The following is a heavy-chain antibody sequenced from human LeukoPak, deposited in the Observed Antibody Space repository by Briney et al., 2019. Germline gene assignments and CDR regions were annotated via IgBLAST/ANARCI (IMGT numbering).Heavy chain of an antibody. J-gene: IGHJ6*03. CDR1: GGAISSYY. CDR2: YYSSGST. Sequence: PLETLSLTCTVSGGAISSYYWSWIRQPAGKGLEWIGRYYSSGSTNYNPSLKRRITLSVDTSKNHFSLKLISVTAADTAVYYCARESTAMVTLPLTDYYYFMDVWGKGATVSVSS. D-gene: IGHD5-18*01. V-gene: IGHV4-4*07. CDR3: ARESTAMVTLPLTDYYYFMDV.